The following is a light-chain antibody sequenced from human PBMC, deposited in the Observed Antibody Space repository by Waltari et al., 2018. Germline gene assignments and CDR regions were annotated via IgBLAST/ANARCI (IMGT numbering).Light chain of an antibody. CDR2: DVY. J-gene: IGLJ2*01. CDR3: SSYTDDTTLDVI. Sequence: QSALTQPASVSVSPGQTITIPCTGTTSAVGSYHYISWYQRHPGKAPKLIIYDVYIRPSGVSSRFSGSKSGNTASLTISGLQAEDEGDYYCSSYTDDTTLDVIFGGGTKLTVL. CDR1: TSAVGSYHY. V-gene: IGLV2-14*03.